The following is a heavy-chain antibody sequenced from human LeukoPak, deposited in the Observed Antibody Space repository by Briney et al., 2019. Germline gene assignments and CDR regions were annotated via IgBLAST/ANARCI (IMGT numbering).Heavy chain of an antibody. CDR2: IYSDNT. CDR1: GFTVSSNS. D-gene: IGHD4/OR15-4a*01. CDR3: ARRAGAYSHPYDY. J-gene: IGHJ4*02. Sequence: GGSLRLSCTVSGFTVSSNSMSWVRQAPGKGLEWVSFIYSDNTHYSDSVKGRFTISGDNSKNTLYLQMNSLGAEDTAVYYCARRAGAYSHPYDYWGQGTLVTVSS. V-gene: IGHV3-53*01.